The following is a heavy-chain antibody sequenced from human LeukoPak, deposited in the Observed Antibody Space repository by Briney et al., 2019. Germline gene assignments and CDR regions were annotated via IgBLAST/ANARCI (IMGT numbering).Heavy chain of an antibody. V-gene: IGHV3-30-3*01. CDR1: GFTFRSYA. J-gene: IGHJ4*02. Sequence: GGSLRLSCAASGFTFRSYAMHWVRQAPGKGVEWVAVTSSDGNIKYYADSVKGRFTISRDNSKNTLYLQMNSLRGEDTGVYYCARDPVPATARHFDYWGQGTLVTVSS. CDR3: ARDPVPATARHFDY. CDR2: TSSDGNIK. D-gene: IGHD1-1*01.